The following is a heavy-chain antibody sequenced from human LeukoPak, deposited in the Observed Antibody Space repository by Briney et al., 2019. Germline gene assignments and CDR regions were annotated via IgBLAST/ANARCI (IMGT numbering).Heavy chain of an antibody. D-gene: IGHD3-22*01. J-gene: IGHJ3*01. CDR2: INAGNGNT. CDR3: ARDLHDSSGLGF. CDR1: GYTFTSYA. V-gene: IGHV1-3*03. Sequence: ASVKVSCKASGYTFTSYAMHWVRQAPGQRLEWMGWINAGNGNTKYSQEFQGRVTITRDTSASTAYMELSSLRSEDMAVYYCARDLHDSSGLGFWGQGTMVTVSS.